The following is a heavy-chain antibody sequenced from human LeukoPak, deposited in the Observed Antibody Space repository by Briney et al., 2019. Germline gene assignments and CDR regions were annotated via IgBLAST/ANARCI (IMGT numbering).Heavy chain of an antibody. CDR3: ARRTLCCGERFDP. CDR1: GGSISSYY. CDR2: ISSSGST. J-gene: IGHJ5*02. D-gene: IGHD3-16*01. V-gene: IGHV4-59*08. Sequence: SDTLSLTCTVSGGSISSYYWSWIRQPPGKGLEWIGYISSSGSTKYNPSLKSRVIISFDTSKYQFSLKLSSVTAADTAVYYCARRTLCCGERFDPWGQGTLVTVSS.